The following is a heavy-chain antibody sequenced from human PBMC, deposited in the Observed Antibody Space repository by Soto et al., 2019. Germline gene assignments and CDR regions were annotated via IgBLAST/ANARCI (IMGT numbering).Heavy chain of an antibody. CDR1: GFTFSSYA. V-gene: IGHV3-30-3*01. D-gene: IGHD2-15*01. Sequence: PGGSLRLSCAASGFTFSSYAMHWVRQAPGKGLEWVAVISYDGSNKYYADSVKGRFTISRDNSKNTLYLQMNSLRAEDTAVYYCARGYCSGGSCYGFHYALGYWGQGTLVTSPQ. J-gene: IGHJ4*02. CDR2: ISYDGSNK. CDR3: ARGYCSGGSCYGFHYALGY.